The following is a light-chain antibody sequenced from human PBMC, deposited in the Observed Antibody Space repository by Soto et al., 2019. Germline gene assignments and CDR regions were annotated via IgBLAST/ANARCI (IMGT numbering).Light chain of an antibody. CDR3: QQRSTWPVT. CDR2: DTS. J-gene: IGKJ1*01. CDR1: QSVSSY. V-gene: IGKV3-11*01. Sequence: EIVLTQSPATLSLSPGEGATLSCRASQSVSSYLAWYQQKPGQAPRLLIYDTSNRATGIPARFSGSGSGTDFTLIISSLEPEDFAVYYCQQRSTWPVTFGLGTKVDIK.